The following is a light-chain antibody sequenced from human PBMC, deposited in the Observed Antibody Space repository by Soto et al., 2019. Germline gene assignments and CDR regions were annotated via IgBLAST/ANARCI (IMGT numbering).Light chain of an antibody. V-gene: IGKV1-9*01. CDR3: LQDHDDSWT. CDR2: KAS. Sequence: DIQLTQSPSLLSASIGDRVTITCRASHDISTFLAWYQQTPGKAPKLLIYKASTLKSGVPSRFSGSGSGTEFTLTISSLQPDDFATYYCLQDHDDSWTFGQGTKVDIK. CDR1: HDISTF. J-gene: IGKJ1*01.